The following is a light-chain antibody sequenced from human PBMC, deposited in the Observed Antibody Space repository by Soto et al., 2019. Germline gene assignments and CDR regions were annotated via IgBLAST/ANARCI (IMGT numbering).Light chain of an antibody. Sequence: QSVLAQSRSVSGSPGQSVTISCSGTSSDVGGYNSVSWYQQFPGKAPKLMIYDVTKRPSGVPDRFSGSKSGNTASLTISGLQAEDEADYYCCSYAASYTLVFGGGTKLTVL. J-gene: IGLJ2*01. V-gene: IGLV2-11*01. CDR2: DVT. CDR3: CSYAASYTLV. CDR1: SSDVGGYNS.